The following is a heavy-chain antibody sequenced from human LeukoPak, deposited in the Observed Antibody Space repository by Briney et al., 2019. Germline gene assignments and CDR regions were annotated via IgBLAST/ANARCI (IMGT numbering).Heavy chain of an antibody. V-gene: IGHV4-4*02. CDR3: ARDPRIAAAGNYYYGMDV. Sequence: SETLSLTCAVSGGSISSSNWWSWVRQPPGKGLEWIGKIYHSGSTNYNPSLKSRVTISVDKSKNQFSPKLSSVTAADTAVYYCARDPRIAAAGNYYYGMDVWGQGTTVTVSS. CDR2: IYHSGST. D-gene: IGHD6-13*01. J-gene: IGHJ6*02. CDR1: GGSISSSNW.